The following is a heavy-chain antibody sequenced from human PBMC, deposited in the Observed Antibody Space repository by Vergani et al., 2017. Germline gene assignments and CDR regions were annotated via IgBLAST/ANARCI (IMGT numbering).Heavy chain of an antibody. D-gene: IGHD3-10*01. Sequence: VQLVESGGGLVQPGGSLRLSCAASGFTFSSYAMHWVRQAPGKGLEWVAVISYDGSNKYYADSVKGRFTISRDNSKNTLYLQMNSLRAEDTAVYYCARGLSMLYGSGSYRLDYWGQGTLVTVSS. CDR1: GFTFSSYA. CDR3: ARGLSMLYGSGSYRLDY. CDR2: ISYDGSNK. V-gene: IGHV3-30-3*01. J-gene: IGHJ4*02.